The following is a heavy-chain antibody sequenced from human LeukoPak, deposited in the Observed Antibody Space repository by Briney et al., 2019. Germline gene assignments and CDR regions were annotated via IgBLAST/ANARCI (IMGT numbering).Heavy chain of an antibody. CDR3: ARVNPEIPIFGVVKPSFDY. CDR1: GGSISSGGYY. V-gene: IGHV4-30-2*01. CDR2: IYHSGST. D-gene: IGHD3-3*02. J-gene: IGHJ4*02. Sequence: SETLSFTCTVSGGSISSGGYYWSWIRQPPGKGLEWIGYIYHSGSTYYNPSLKSRVTISVDRSKNQFSLKLSSVTAADTAVYYCARVNPEIPIFGVVKPSFDYWGQGTLVTVSS.